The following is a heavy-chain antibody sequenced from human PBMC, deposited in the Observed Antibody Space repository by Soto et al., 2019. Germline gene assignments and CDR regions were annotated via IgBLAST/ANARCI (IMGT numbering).Heavy chain of an antibody. V-gene: IGHV4-39*01. D-gene: IGHD6-13*01. CDR3: ATGYGSSWYDY. CDR1: GGSISSSSPY. J-gene: IGHJ4*02. Sequence: QLQLQESGPGLVKPSETLSLTCGVSGGSISSSSPYWGWIRQPPGKGLQWIGNIYYTGITYFNPSLKRRVTISVDTSKIQFFLKLPSVTAADTAVYYCATGYGSSWYDYWGQGTLVTVAS. CDR2: IYYTGIT.